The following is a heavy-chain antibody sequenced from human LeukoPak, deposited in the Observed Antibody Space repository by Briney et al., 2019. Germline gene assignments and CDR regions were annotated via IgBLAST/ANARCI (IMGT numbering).Heavy chain of an antibody. V-gene: IGHV4-31*03. CDR2: IYYSGST. Sequence: PSQTLSLTCTVSGGSISSGGYYWSWIRQHPGKGLEWIGYIYYSGSTYYNPSLKSRVTISVDTSKNQFSLKLSSVTAADTAVYYCARETGSGSPDAFDIWGQGTMDTVSS. CDR1: GGSISSGGYY. CDR3: ARETGSGSPDAFDI. J-gene: IGHJ3*02. D-gene: IGHD6-19*01.